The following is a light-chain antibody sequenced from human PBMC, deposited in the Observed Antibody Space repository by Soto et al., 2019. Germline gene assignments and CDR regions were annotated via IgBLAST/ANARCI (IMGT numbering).Light chain of an antibody. V-gene: IGLV3-9*01. CDR2: RDS. Sequence: SYELTQPLSVSVALGQTARITCGGNNIGSKNVHWYQQKPGQAPVLVIYRDSNRPSGIPERFSGSNSGNTATLTISRAQAGVEADYYCQVWDSSFYVFGTGTKVTVL. CDR3: QVWDSSFYV. CDR1: NIGSKN. J-gene: IGLJ1*01.